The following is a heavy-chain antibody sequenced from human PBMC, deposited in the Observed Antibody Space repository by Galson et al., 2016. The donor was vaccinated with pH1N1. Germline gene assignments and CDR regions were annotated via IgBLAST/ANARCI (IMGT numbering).Heavy chain of an antibody. J-gene: IGHJ4*02. CDR2: IYHSGTT. D-gene: IGHD3-22*01. V-gene: IGHV4-38-2*01. Sequence: ETLSLTCAVSGYSIRNGYFWGWIRRPPGQGLEWIGIIYHSGTTYYNPSLESRVTISVDTSKNQFSLKVKSVTAADTAVYYCARHPRYYDSSGYYFDYWGQGILVTVSS. CDR1: GYSIRNGYF. CDR3: ARHPRYYDSSGYYFDY.